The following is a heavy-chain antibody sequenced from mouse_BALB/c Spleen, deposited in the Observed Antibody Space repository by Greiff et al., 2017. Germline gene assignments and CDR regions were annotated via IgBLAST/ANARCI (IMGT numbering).Heavy chain of an antibody. CDR3: ARDDGNYVMDY. V-gene: IGHV5-9-4*01. CDR1: GFTFSSYA. D-gene: IGHD2-1*01. J-gene: IGHJ4*01. CDR2: ISSGGSYT. Sequence: EVKLVESGGGLVKPGGSLKLSCAASGFTFSSYAMSWVRQSPEKRLEWVAEISSGGSYTYYPDTVTGRFTISRDNAKNTLYLEMSSLRSEDTAMYYCARDDGNYVMDYWGQGTSVTVSS.